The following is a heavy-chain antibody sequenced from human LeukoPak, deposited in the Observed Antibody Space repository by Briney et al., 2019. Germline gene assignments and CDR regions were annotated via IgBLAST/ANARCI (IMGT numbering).Heavy chain of an antibody. CDR3: ARGSRHDFWSGYLD. Sequence: SETLSLTCTVSGGSISSSSYYWGWIRQPPGKGLEWIGSIYYSGSTYYNPSLKSRVTISVDTSKNQFSLKLSSVTAADTAVYYCARGSRHDFWSGYLDWGQGTLVTVSS. CDR1: GGSISSSSYY. V-gene: IGHV4-39*07. CDR2: IYYSGST. D-gene: IGHD3-3*01. J-gene: IGHJ4*02.